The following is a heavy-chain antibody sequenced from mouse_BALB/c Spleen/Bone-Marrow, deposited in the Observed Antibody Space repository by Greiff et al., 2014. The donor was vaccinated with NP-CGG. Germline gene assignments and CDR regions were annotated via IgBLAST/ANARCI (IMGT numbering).Heavy chain of an antibody. CDR2: IYPGDGDT. V-gene: IGHV1-87*01. Sequence: QVQLQQSGAELARPGASVKLSCKAFGYTFTSYWMQWVKQRPGQGLEWIGAIYPGDGDTRYTQKFKGKATLTADKSSSTAYMQLSRLAAEDSAVYYCASYYDYDGRGYWGQGTTLTVSS. D-gene: IGHD2-4*01. CDR3: ASYYDYDGRGY. CDR1: GYTFTSYW. J-gene: IGHJ2*01.